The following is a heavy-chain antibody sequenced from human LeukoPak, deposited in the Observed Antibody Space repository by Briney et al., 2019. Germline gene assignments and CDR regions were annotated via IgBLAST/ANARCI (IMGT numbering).Heavy chain of an antibody. Sequence: SETLSLTCTVSGGSISSYYWSWIRQPAGKGLEWIGRIYTSGSTNYNPSLKSRVTMSVDTSKNQFSLNLSSVTAADTAVYYCARGYIVVVPASNWFDPWGQGTLVTVSS. CDR3: ARGYIVVVPASNWFDP. J-gene: IGHJ5*02. V-gene: IGHV4-4*07. CDR2: IYTSGST. CDR1: GGSISSYY. D-gene: IGHD2-2*01.